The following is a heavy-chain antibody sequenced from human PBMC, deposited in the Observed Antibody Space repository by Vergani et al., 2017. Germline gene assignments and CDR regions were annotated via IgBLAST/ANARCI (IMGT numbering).Heavy chain of an antibody. J-gene: IGHJ5*02. CDR1: GASITSGSFY. CDR2: IHASGTK. Sequence: QVHLNEAGPGLVKPSQTLSLTCTVSGASITSGSFYWSWIRQPAGKGLEWIGRIHASGTKNYNPSLRSRVTLSVDTSKNQLSLKMISMTAADTAVYYCARGVVPAAMDRFDPWGQGTLVTVSS. CDR3: ARGVVPAAMDRFDP. V-gene: IGHV4-61*02. D-gene: IGHD2-2*01.